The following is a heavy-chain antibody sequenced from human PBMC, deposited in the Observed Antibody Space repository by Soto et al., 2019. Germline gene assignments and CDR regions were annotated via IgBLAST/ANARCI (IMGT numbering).Heavy chain of an antibody. Sequence: QVQLVQSGAEVKKPGSSVTVSCKASGGTFSNYAINWGRQAPGQGLEWLGGFIPVFDSTRYAQKFLGRVTITADESTSTAYMELSSLRSEDTAVYYCARALYSSTWSYYYYGMDVWGQGTTVTVSS. V-gene: IGHV1-69*01. J-gene: IGHJ6*02. CDR3: ARALYSSTWSYYYYGMDV. CDR2: FIPVFDST. CDR1: GGTFSNYA. D-gene: IGHD6-13*01.